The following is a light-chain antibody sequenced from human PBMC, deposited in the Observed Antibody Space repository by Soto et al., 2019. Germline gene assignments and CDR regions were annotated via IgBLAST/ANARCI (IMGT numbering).Light chain of an antibody. CDR2: GAS. CDR3: QHYGSSPVT. Sequence: VVTQSPGTLSLSQGKRATLFCGASQSVSSYLAWHQQRPGQAPMLLIGGASSRAAVTPDRCSGSGSGTDFTLTISRLEAEDVAVYYCQHYGSSPVTFGQGTKVDIK. CDR1: QSVSSY. V-gene: IGKV3-20*01. J-gene: IGKJ1*01.